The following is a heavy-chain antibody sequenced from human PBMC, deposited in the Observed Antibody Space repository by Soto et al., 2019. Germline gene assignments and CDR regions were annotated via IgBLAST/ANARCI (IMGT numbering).Heavy chain of an antibody. J-gene: IGHJ4*02. D-gene: IGHD2-15*01. CDR1: GGSMRSYY. CDR2: IFYNEKN. CDR3: ARDLAYCSTGSCYAKWGY. V-gene: IGHV4-4*08. Sequence: QVELRESGPGLVKPSETLSLTCNVSGGSMRSYYWTWMRQSPGKGLEWLGNIFYNEKNNLNPSLKSRLSISVDTSKKKLSLKLSSVTAADTAVYYCARDLAYCSTGSCYAKWGYWGQGTLVTVSS.